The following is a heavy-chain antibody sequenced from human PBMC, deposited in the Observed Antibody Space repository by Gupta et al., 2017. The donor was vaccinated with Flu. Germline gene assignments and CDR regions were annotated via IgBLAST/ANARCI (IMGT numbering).Heavy chain of an antibody. CDR2: GST. Sequence: GSTYYNPSLKSRVTISVDTSKNQFSLKLSSVTAADTAVYYCARTGSSYTPAHLYYYYYYYMDVWGKGTTVTVSS. J-gene: IGHJ6*03. V-gene: IGHV4-31*02. CDR3: ARTGSSYTPAHLYYYYYYYMDV. D-gene: IGHD3-16*02.